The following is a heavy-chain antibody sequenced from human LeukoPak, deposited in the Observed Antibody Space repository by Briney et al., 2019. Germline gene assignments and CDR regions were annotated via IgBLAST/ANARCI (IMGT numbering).Heavy chain of an antibody. D-gene: IGHD5-24*01. CDR2: IYPGDSYT. V-gene: IGHV5-51*01. CDR3: ARVEMATKPTYYFDY. CDR1: GYSFTSYW. J-gene: IGHJ4*02. Sequence: GESLKTSCKGSGYSFTSYWIGWVRQMPGKGLELMGIIYPGDSYTIYNPSFQGQVTISADKSISTAYLQWSSLKASDTAIYYCARVEMATKPTYYFDYWGQGTLVTVSS.